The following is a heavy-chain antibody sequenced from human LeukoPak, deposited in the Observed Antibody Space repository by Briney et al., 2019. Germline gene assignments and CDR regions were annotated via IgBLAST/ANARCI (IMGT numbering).Heavy chain of an antibody. V-gene: IGHV7-4-1*02. CDR2: INTNTGNP. J-gene: IGHJ4*02. D-gene: IGHD1-7*01. CDR1: GYTFTSYA. CDR3: ARVAKLELRTALGY. Sequence: ASVKVSCKASGYTFTSYAMNWLRQAPGQGLEWMGWINTNTGNPTYAQGFTGRFVFSLDTSVSTAYLQISSLKAEDTAVYYCARVAKLELRTALGYWGQGTLVTVSS.